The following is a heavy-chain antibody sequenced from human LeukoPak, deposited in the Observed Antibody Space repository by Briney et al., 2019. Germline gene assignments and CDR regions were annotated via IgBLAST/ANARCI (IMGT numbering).Heavy chain of an antibody. CDR2: IYYSGGT. CDR1: GGSISSYY. Sequence: PSETLSLTCTVSGGSISSYYWSWIRQPPGKGLEWIGYIYYSGGTNYNPSLKSRVTISVDTSKNQFSLKLSSVTAADTAVYYCARSEWELLSVDYWGQGTLVTVSS. V-gene: IGHV4-59*01. CDR3: ARSEWELLSVDY. J-gene: IGHJ4*02. D-gene: IGHD1-26*01.